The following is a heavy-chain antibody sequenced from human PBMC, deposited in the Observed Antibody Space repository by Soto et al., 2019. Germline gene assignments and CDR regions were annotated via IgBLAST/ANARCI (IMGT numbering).Heavy chain of an antibody. J-gene: IGHJ3*02. CDR2: ISSSGSTI. V-gene: IGHV3-11*01. CDR3: ASGGYCSGGSCYPDTFDI. Sequence: GGALRLSCAASGFTFSDYYMSWIRQAPGKGLEWVSYISSSGSTIYYADSVKGRFTISRDNAKNSLYLQMNSLRAEDTAVYYCASGGYCSGGSCYPDTFDIWGQGTMVTVSS. D-gene: IGHD2-15*01. CDR1: GFTFSDYY.